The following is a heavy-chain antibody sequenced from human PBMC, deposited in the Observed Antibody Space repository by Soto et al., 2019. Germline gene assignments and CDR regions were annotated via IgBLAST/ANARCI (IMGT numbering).Heavy chain of an antibody. CDR2: INPNSGGT. CDR3: ARDRPLITMVRGYYYYYGMGV. J-gene: IGHJ6*02. Sequence: QVQLVQSGAEVKKPGASVKVSCKASGYTFTGYYMHWVRQAPGQGLEWMGWINPNSGGTNYAQKFQGWVTMTRDTSISTAYMELSRLRSDDTAVYYCARDRPLITMVRGYYYYYGMGVWGQGTTVTVSS. D-gene: IGHD3-10*01. CDR1: GYTFTGYY. V-gene: IGHV1-2*04.